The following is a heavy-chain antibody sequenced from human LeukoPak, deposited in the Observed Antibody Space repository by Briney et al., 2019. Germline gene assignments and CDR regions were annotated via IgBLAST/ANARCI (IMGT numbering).Heavy chain of an antibody. Sequence: GGSLRLSCAASGFTFSSYGMHWVRQAPGKVLEWVAFIRYDGSNKYYADSVKGRFTISRDNSKNTLYLQMNSLRAEDTAVYYCAKDADYYDSSGYYYNYFDYWGQGTLVTVSS. V-gene: IGHV3-30*02. CDR1: GFTFSSYG. CDR2: IRYDGSNK. J-gene: IGHJ4*02. D-gene: IGHD3-22*01. CDR3: AKDADYYDSSGYYYNYFDY.